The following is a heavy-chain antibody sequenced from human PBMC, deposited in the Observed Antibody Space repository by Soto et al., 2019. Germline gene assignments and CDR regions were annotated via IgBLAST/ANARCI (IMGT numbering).Heavy chain of an antibody. Sequence: PGGSLRLSCAASGFTFSSYAMSWVRQAPGKGLEWVSLISGSGGSTYYADSVKGRFTISRDNSKNTLYLQMNSLRAEDTAVYYCAKLPCSGSSCYSRAFDIWGQGTMVTVSS. CDR3: AKLPCSGSSCYSRAFDI. V-gene: IGHV3-23*01. D-gene: IGHD2-15*01. J-gene: IGHJ3*02. CDR2: ISGSGGST. CDR1: GFTFSSYA.